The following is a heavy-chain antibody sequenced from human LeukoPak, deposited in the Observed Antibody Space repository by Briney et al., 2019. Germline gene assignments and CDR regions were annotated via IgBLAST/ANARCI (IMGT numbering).Heavy chain of an antibody. J-gene: IGHJ4*02. CDR3: AKDLTDHGNFDY. Sequence: PGGSLRLSCAASGFTVSSNSMSWVRQAPGKGLVWVSAINSGGSYTGYAESVKGRFTISRDDGKNTLYLQMNSLRAEDTAVYYCAKDLTDHGNFDYWGQGTLVTVSS. D-gene: IGHD4-17*01. CDR2: INSGGSYT. CDR1: GFTVSSNS. V-gene: IGHV3-74*01.